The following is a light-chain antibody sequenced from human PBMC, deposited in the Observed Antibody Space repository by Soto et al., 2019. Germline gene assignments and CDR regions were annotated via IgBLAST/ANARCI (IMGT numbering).Light chain of an antibody. CDR2: GAT. Sequence: DIQMTQSPSSLSASVGDRVTITCRASQVISNYLNWYQQKPGKAPNFLIYGATSLQSGVPSRFSSSGSGTDFTLTISSVQPEDFATYYCQQSYSTLLYTFGQGTELEIK. CDR3: QQSYSTLLYT. CDR1: QVISNY. V-gene: IGKV1-39*01. J-gene: IGKJ2*01.